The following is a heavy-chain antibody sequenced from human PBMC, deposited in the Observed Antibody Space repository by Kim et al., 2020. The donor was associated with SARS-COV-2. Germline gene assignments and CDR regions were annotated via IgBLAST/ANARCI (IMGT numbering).Heavy chain of an antibody. V-gene: IGHV3-7*01. Sequence: GGSLRLSCAASGFTFSDYWMAWVRQAPGKGLDWVASIKQDGGKQHYVDSVKGRFTISRDNAKNSLYMQMNSLRAEDTAVYYCARIGYRRSSLDYWGRGTL. J-gene: IGHJ4*02. CDR2: IKQDGGKQ. D-gene: IGHD6-6*01. CDR1: GFTFSDYW. CDR3: ARIGYRRSSLDY.